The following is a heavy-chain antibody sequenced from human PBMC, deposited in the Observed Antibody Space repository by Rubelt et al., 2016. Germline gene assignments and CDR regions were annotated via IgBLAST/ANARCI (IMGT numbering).Heavy chain of an antibody. V-gene: IGHV3-15*01. CDR3: TTDALAAAGTRAFDWFDP. J-gene: IGHJ5*02. Sequence: VKGRFTISRDNSKNTLYLQMNSLKTEDTAVYYCTTDALAAAGTRAFDWFDPWGQGTLVTVSS. D-gene: IGHD6-13*01.